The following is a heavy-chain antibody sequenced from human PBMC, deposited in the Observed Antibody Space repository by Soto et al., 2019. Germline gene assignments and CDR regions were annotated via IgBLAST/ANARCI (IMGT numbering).Heavy chain of an antibody. Sequence: PSVTLWLTCTVSGDSGNNGSYYCSWIRQSPGKGLEWIGYIYYSGTTTYNPSLKSRFTISVDTSKNQLFLKVKSVTAADMAVYYGARNSRGYLFGYYFDSWLQGDLLS. CDR1: GDSGNNGSYY. CDR3: ARNSRGYLFGYYFDS. V-gene: IGHV4-61*01. J-gene: IGHJ4*02. D-gene: IGHD5-18*01. CDR2: IYYSGTT.